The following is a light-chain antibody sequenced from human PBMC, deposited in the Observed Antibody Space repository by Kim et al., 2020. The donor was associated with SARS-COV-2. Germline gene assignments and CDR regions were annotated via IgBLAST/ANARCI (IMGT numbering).Light chain of an antibody. CDR3: QQYNNWLTWT. CDR2: GAS. Sequence: EIVMTQSPATLSVSPGERATLSCRASQSVSSNLAWYQQKPGQAPRLLIYGASTRATGIPARFSGSGSGTEFTLTISNLQSEDFAVYYCQQYNNWLTWTFGQGTKVDIK. J-gene: IGKJ1*01. V-gene: IGKV3-15*01. CDR1: QSVSSN.